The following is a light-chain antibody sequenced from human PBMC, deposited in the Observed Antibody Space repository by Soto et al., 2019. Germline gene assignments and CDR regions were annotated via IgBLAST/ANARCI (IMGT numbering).Light chain of an antibody. V-gene: IGLV1-44*01. J-gene: IGLJ1*01. CDR2: LND. CDR1: FSNIGDNA. Sequence: QSVLTQPPSLSATPGQRVNISCSGSFSNIGDNAVNWYQQLSGAAPKLLIYLNDQRPSGVPDRFSGSKSGTSAFLAISGLQSEDEADYYCAAWDDSLNALFGTGTKV. CDR3: AAWDDSLNAL.